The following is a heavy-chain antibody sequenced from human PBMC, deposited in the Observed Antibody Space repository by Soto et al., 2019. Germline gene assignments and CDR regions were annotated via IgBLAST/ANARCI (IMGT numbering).Heavy chain of an antibody. Sequence: VQLVESGGGLVQPGGSLRLSCAASGFTFSSYDMHWVRQATGKGLEWVSAIGTAGDPYYPGSVKGRFTISRENAKISLYLQMHSLRAGDTAVYYCARWGRCSGGGCYSSRWYFDLWGRGTLVTVSS. CDR3: ARWGRCSGGGCYSSRWYFDL. J-gene: IGHJ2*01. V-gene: IGHV3-13*05. CDR1: GFTFSSYD. CDR2: IGTAGDP. D-gene: IGHD2-15*01.